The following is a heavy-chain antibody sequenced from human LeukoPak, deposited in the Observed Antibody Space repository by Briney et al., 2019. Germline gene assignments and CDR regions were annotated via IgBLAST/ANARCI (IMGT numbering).Heavy chain of an antibody. J-gene: IGHJ4*02. CDR2: INRSGST. V-gene: IGHV4-34*01. D-gene: IGHD2-21*02. CDR1: GGSLSYYY. Sequence: TSETLSLTCAVYGGSLSYYYWSWIRQSPEKGLGWIGEINRSGSTNYNPSLKSRVSISVDTSKNQFSLKLSSVTAADTAIYYCARGGFYCGDDCYVDYWGQGALVTVSS. CDR3: ARGGFYCGDDCYVDY.